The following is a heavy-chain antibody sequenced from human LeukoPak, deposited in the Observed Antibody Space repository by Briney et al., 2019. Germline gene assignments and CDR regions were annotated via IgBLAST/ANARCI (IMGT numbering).Heavy chain of an antibody. CDR2: INHTGST. J-gene: IGHJ4*02. CDR3: ARGPVRLARPYDY. CDR1: RGSLSGAY. Sequence: KPSETLSLTCTVQRGSLSGAYWTWIRQPPGKGLEWIGEINHTGSTNYNPSFKSRVTMSADTPKNQLSLNLTSVTAADTTVYYCARGPVRLARPYDYWGQGTLVTVSS. V-gene: IGHV4-34*01. D-gene: IGHD3-9*01.